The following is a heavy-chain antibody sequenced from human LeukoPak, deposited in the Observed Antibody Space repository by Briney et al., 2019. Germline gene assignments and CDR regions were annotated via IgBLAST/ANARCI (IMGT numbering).Heavy chain of an antibody. CDR1: DGGFKSDW. CDR2: IDPSDSYT. V-gene: IGHV5-10-1*01. Sequence: GESLEISGKGPDGGFKSDWISGGRKMPGKGLEGRGRIDPSDSYTNYSPPCQGHVTISAEKSNGNGHQQWSSLKASDTAMYYCARGGRSGYDSNWFDPWGQGTLVTVS. J-gene: IGHJ5*02. CDR3: ARGGRSGYDSNWFDP. D-gene: IGHD5-12*01.